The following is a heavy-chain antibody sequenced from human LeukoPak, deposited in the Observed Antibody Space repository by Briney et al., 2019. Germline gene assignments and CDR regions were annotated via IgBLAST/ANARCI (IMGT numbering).Heavy chain of an antibody. CDR3: VRGYSYGWFDP. CDR1: GFTFSSYE. CDR2: ISWNSGSI. V-gene: IGHV3-9*01. J-gene: IGHJ5*02. D-gene: IGHD5-18*01. Sequence: GGSLRLSCAASGFTFSSYEMNWVRQAPGKGLGWVSGISWNSGSIGYADSVKGRFTISRDNAKNTLYLQMNSLRADDTAVYYCVRGYSYGWFDPWGQGTLVTVSS.